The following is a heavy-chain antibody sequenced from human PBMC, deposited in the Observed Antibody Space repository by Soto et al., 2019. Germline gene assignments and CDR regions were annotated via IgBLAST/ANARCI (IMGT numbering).Heavy chain of an antibody. D-gene: IGHD1-26*01. Sequence: GGSLRLSCAASGFPFSRYALHWVRQAPGKGLEWVTVISHDLNNKYYSDSVKGRFTISRDNSKNMVYLQMDSLRAEDTAVYYCTRDTGGTTNSYFTLDVWGEGTTVTVSS. J-gene: IGHJ6*01. CDR1: GFPFSRYA. CDR3: TRDTGGTTNSYFTLDV. CDR2: ISHDLNNK. V-gene: IGHV3-30-3*01.